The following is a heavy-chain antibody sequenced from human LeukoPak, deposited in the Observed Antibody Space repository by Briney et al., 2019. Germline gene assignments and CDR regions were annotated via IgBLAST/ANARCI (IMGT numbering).Heavy chain of an antibody. CDR2: ISGSGGNT. CDR3: AKMKGITMVRGTFDY. J-gene: IGHJ4*02. D-gene: IGHD3-10*01. Sequence: GGSLRPSCAASGFTFSSYAMTWVRQAPGKGLEWVSSISGSGGNTYYAASVKGRFTISRDNSKNTLYLQMSSLRAEDTAVYYCAKMKGITMVRGTFDYWGQGTLVTVSS. CDR1: GFTFSSYA. V-gene: IGHV3-23*01.